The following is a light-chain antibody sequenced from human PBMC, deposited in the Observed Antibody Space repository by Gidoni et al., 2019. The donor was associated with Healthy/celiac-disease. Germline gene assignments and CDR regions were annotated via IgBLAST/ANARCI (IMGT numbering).Light chain of an antibody. CDR1: QSISSY. V-gene: IGKV1-39*01. Sequence: DIQMTQSPSSLSASVGERVTITGRASQSISSYLNWYQQKPGKAPKLLIYAASSLQSGVPSRFRGSGSVTDFTLTISSLQPEDFTTYYCQQSYSTPWTFXQXTKVXIK. J-gene: IGKJ1*01. CDR2: AAS. CDR3: QQSYSTPWT.